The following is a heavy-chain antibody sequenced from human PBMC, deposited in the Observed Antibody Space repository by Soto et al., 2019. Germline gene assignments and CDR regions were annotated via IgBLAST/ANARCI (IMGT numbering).Heavy chain of an antibody. CDR3: ASPKIAFYNWFDP. Sequence: SETLSLICTVSGGSISSSSYYWGWIRQPPGKGLEWIGSIYYSGSTYYNPSLKSRVTISVDTSKNQFSLKLSSVTAADTAVYYCASPKIAFYNWFDPWGQGTLVTVSS. J-gene: IGHJ5*02. CDR1: GGSISSSSYY. D-gene: IGHD3-3*02. CDR2: IYYSGST. V-gene: IGHV4-39*01.